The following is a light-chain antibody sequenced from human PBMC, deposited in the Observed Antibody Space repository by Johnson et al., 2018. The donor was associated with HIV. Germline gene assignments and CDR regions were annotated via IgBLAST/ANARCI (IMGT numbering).Light chain of an antibody. CDR3: AAWDDSLNGYV. Sequence: QSALTQPPSVSAAPGQKVTISCSGSSSNIGNNFVSWYQQLPGSAPKLLIYENNKRPSGIPNRFSGSKSGTSASLAISGLQAEDEADYYCAAWDDSLNGYVFGTVTKVTVL. V-gene: IGLV1-51*02. CDR1: SSNIGNNF. CDR2: ENN. J-gene: IGLJ1*01.